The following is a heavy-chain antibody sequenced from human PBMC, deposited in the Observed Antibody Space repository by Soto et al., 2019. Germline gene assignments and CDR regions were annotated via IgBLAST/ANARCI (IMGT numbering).Heavy chain of an antibody. CDR1: GGYISSGDYS. CDR3: VSDYGSGSYRFDQ. V-gene: IGHV4-30-2*06. J-gene: IGHJ4*02. D-gene: IGHD3-10*01. Sequence: QLQLQESGSGLVQPSQTLSLTCAVSGGYISSGDYSWSWIRQSPGKGLEWIGYIYHTGSTLYNPSLKSRVTFSIDRSKTQFSLKLNSVTAADTAVYYCVSDYGSGSYRFDQWGQGTMVPVSS. CDR2: IYHTGST.